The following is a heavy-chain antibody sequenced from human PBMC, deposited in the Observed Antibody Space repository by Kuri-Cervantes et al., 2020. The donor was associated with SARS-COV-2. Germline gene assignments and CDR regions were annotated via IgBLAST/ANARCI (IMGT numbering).Heavy chain of an antibody. V-gene: IGHV4-38-2*02. D-gene: IGHD4-11*01. J-gene: IGHJ3*02. CDR1: DDSTSTNYY. Sequence: GSLRLSCTVSDDSTSTNYYWGWIRQPPGKGLEWIGSIYHSGSTYYNPSLKSRVTISVDTSKNQFSLKLSSVTAADTAVYYCARTYDTVTGDAFDIWGQGTMVTVSS. CDR2: IYHSGST. CDR3: ARTYDTVTGDAFDI.